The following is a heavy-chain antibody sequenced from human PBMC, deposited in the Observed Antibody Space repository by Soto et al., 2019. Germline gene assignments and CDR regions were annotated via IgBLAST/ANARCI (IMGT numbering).Heavy chain of an antibody. V-gene: IGHV4-30-4*01. J-gene: IGHJ5*02. Sequence: SETLSLTCTVSGGSISSGDYYWSWVRQPPGKGLEWIGYIYYSGSTYYNPSLKSRVTISVDTSKNQFSLKLSSVTAADTAVYYCARGCRRMVVTRSNWFGPWGQGTLVTVSS. D-gene: IGHD2-21*02. CDR2: IYYSGST. CDR1: GGSISSGDYY. CDR3: ARGCRRMVVTRSNWFGP.